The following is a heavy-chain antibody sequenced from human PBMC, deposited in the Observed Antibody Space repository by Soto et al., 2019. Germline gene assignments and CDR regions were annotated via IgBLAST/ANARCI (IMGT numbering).Heavy chain of an antibody. CDR3: ARPKFGAPVGY. V-gene: IGHV4-34*01. CDR2: INHSGST. CDR1: GGSFSGYY. Sequence: QVQLQQWGAGLLNPSETLFLTCAVYGGSFSGYYWSWFRQPPGEGLEWIGEINHSGSTNYNPSLKSRVNISVDTSKKQFSLKLSSVTAADTAVYYCARPKFGAPVGYWGQGTLVTVSS. J-gene: IGHJ4*02. D-gene: IGHD3-3*01.